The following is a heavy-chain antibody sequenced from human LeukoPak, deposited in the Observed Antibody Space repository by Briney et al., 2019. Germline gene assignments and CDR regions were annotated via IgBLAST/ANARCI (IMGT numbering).Heavy chain of an antibody. Sequence: GGSLRLSCAASAFTFSDAWMSWVRQAPGKGLEWVGRIKSQIDGGTTDYAAPVKGRFTISRDDSKNTLYLQMNSLKTEDTAVYYCATDLTSLRCGGHCTFDYWGQGNLVTVSS. J-gene: IGHJ4*02. CDR2: IKSQIDGGTT. D-gene: IGHD2-21*01. V-gene: IGHV3-15*01. CDR1: AFTFSDAW. CDR3: ATDLTSLRCGGHCTFDY.